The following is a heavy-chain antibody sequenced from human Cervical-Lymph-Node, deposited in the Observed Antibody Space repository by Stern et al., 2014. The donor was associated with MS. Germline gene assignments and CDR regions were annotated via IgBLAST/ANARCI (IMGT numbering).Heavy chain of an antibody. CDR3: ARDRGLTHYFYGMDV. J-gene: IGHJ6*02. D-gene: IGHD3-10*01. V-gene: IGHV3-30*03. Sequence: VQLVESGGGVVQPGKSLRLSCAASGFTFSDYGMHWVRQAPGKGPEWVALATYDGSGQYYADSVKGRFTVSRDNSKNTVLLQMNGLRPEDTAVYFCARDRGLTHYFYGMDVWGQGTTVTVSS. CDR1: GFTFSDYG. CDR2: ATYDGSGQ.